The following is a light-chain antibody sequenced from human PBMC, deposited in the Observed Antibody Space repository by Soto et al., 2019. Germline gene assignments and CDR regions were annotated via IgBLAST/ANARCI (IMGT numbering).Light chain of an antibody. Sequence: QSVLTQPASVSGSPGQSITISCAGTMRDVGAYNLVSWYQQHPGRAPQLIIYEVRNRPSGISFRFSGSKSGNTASLTISGLQAEDEADYYCSSYTDSSNDVFGTGTKLTVL. V-gene: IGLV2-14*01. CDR2: EVR. J-gene: IGLJ1*01. CDR3: SSYTDSSNDV. CDR1: MRDVGAYNL.